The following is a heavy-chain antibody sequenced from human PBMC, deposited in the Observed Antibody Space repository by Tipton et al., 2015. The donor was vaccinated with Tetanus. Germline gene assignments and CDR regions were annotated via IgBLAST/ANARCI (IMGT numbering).Heavy chain of an antibody. Sequence: TLSLTCTIYGGSFSGYYWSWIRQPPGRGLEWIGEIHPSGITTCNPSLESRVAMSVDTSKNQLSLRLNSVTSADTAVYYCARTSGYMYSDCWGQGTLVTVSS. CDR3: ARTSGYMYSDC. J-gene: IGHJ4*02. CDR2: IHPSGIT. CDR1: GGSFSGYY. D-gene: IGHD3-3*01. V-gene: IGHV4-34*01.